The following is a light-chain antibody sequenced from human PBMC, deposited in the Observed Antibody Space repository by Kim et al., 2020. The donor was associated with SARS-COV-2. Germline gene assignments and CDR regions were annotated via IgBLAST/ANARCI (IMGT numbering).Light chain of an antibody. V-gene: IGLV1-47*01. CDR1: SATIRGNT. CDR2: GNN. CDR3: AAWDDSLGVL. J-gene: IGLJ2*01. Sequence: PGHGVTISSSGGSATIRGNTVYWYQQHPGTTPKLLIYGNNPRPSGVPDRFSASKSAASASLAISGLRSEDEAAYYCAAWDDSLGVLFGGGTQLTVL.